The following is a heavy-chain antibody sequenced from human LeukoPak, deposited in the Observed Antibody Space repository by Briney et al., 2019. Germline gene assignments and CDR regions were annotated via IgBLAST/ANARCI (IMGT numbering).Heavy chain of an antibody. V-gene: IGHV4-34*01. CDR2: INHSGST. D-gene: IGHD3-22*01. Sequence: PSETLSLTCAVYGGSFSGYYWSWIRQPPGKGLEWIGEINHSGSTNYNPSLKSRVTISVDTSKNQFSLKLSSVTAVDTAVYYCARDYYDSSGYYSWFDPWGQGTLVTVSS. CDR1: GGSFSGYY. CDR3: ARDYYDSSGYYSWFDP. J-gene: IGHJ5*02.